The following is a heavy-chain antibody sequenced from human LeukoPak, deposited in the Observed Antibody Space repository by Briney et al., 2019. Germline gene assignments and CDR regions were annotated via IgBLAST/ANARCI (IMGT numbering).Heavy chain of an antibody. CDR3: AKGGQDFDFWRFDL. D-gene: IGHD3-3*01. V-gene: IGHV3-23*01. CDR1: GFTFTDSA. CDR2: ISDTGGRT. J-gene: IGHJ5*02. Sequence: GGSLRLSCAASGFTFTDSAVSWVRHSPGEGLKWVSSISDTGGRTYYADSVKGRFTITRDNSRNTVSLQMNSLTAGDTARYYCAKGGQDFDFWRFDLWGQGILVIVSS.